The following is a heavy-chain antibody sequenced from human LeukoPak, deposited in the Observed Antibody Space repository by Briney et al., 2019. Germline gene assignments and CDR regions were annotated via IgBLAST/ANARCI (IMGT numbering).Heavy chain of an antibody. J-gene: IGHJ4*02. CDR2: ISPSVGST. CDR3: ARGQYYYDSSGYYSLDY. Sequence: ASVKVSCKASGYTFTKYYMHWVRQAPGEGLEWMGIISPSVGSTTYAPKFRGRVTMTRDTSTSTVYMELDSLRFEDTAVYYCARGQYYYDSSGYYSLDYWGQGTLVTVSS. D-gene: IGHD3-22*01. CDR1: GYTFTKYY. V-gene: IGHV1-46*01.